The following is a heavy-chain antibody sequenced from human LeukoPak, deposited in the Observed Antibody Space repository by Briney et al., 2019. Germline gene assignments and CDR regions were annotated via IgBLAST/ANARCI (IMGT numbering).Heavy chain of an antibody. Sequence: PGGSLRLSCAASGFTFSHAWMSWVRQAPGKGLEWVGRIKSKTDGGTTDYAAPVKGRFTISRDDSKNTLYLQMNSLQTDDTAVYYCTTDLDGLSRYIGYWGQGIPVIVSS. CDR2: IKSKTDGGTT. J-gene: IGHJ4*02. CDR1: GFTFSHAW. D-gene: IGHD1-14*01. V-gene: IGHV3-15*01. CDR3: TTDLDGLSRYIGY.